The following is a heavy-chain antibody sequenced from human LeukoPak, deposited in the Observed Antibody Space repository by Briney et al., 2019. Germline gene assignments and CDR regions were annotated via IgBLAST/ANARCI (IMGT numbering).Heavy chain of an antibody. J-gene: IGHJ5*02. CDR1: GGSISSYY. V-gene: IGHV4-59*01. CDR3: ARALGRGWYWFDP. CDR2: IYYSGST. Sequence: SETLSLTCTVSGGSISSYYWSWIRQPPGKGVWWIGYIYYSGSTNYNPSLKSRVTISVDTSKNQFSLKLSSVTAADTAVYYCARALGRGWYWFDPWGQGTLVTVSS. D-gene: IGHD6-19*01.